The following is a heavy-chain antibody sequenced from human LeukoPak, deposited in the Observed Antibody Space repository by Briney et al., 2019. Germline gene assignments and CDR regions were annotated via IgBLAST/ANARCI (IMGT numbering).Heavy chain of an antibody. CDR1: GGSISSGSYY. Sequence: SQTLSLTCTVSGGSISSGSYYWSWIRQPAGKGLEWIGRIYISGSTNYDPSLKSRVTISLDTSKNQFSLKLSSVTAADTAVYYCARDIGTIVATIGEFDYWGQGTLVTVSS. D-gene: IGHD5-12*01. CDR2: IYISGST. J-gene: IGHJ4*02. V-gene: IGHV4-61*02. CDR3: ARDIGTIVATIGEFDY.